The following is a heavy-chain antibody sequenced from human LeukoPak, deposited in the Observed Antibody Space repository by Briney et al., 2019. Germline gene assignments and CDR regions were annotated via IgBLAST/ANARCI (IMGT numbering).Heavy chain of an antibody. V-gene: IGHV4-30-4*01. CDR1: GGSISSGDSY. CDR3: AREETFYYDSSGFDY. CDR2: IYYSGST. Sequence: SQTLSLTCSVSGGSISSGDSYWSWIRQPPGKGLEWIGYIYYSGSTYYNPSLKSRVTISVDTSKNQFSLKLSSVTAADTAVYYSAREETFYYDSSGFDYWGQGTLVTVSS. J-gene: IGHJ4*02. D-gene: IGHD3-22*01.